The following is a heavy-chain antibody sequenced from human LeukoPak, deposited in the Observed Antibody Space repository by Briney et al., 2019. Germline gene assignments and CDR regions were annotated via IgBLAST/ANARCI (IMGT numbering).Heavy chain of an antibody. CDR3: ARGKGGTYYIGDY. CDR2: IHSSGTT. J-gene: IGHJ4*02. Sequence: SETLSLTCNVSGGSISNYYWSWIRQPPGKGLEWIGYIHSSGTTNYNPSLKSRVTMSVDTSKNQFSLKLSSVTAADTAVYYCARGKGGTYYIGDYWGQGTLVSVSS. V-gene: IGHV4-59*01. D-gene: IGHD1-26*01. CDR1: GGSISNYY.